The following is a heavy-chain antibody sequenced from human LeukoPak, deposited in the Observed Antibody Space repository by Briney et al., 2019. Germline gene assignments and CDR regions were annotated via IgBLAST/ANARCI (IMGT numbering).Heavy chain of an antibody. CDR3: ARRGFGSSWGLDY. J-gene: IGHJ4*02. D-gene: IGHD6-13*01. Sequence: SETLSLTCTVSGGSISSYYWSWIRQPPGKGLEWIGYIYYSGSTNYNPSLKSRVTISVDTSKNQFSLKLSSVTAADTAVYYCARRGFGSSWGLDYWGQGTLVTVSS. V-gene: IGHV4-59*08. CDR2: IYYSGST. CDR1: GGSISSYY.